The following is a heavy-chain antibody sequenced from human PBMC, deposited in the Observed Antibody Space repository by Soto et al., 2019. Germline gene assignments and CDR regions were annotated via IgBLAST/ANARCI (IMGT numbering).Heavy chain of an antibody. Sequence: PSETLSLTCAVSGYSIGSGYYWAWIRRSPGKGLEWIGSIYHAGSVYYNPSLNGRVALSMDTSKNHFSLKLTSVTAADTAVYYCARTFDYYDMDGWGQGTTVTVSS. D-gene: IGHD3-3*02. J-gene: IGHJ6*02. V-gene: IGHV4-38-2*01. CDR1: GYSIGSGYY. CDR2: IYHAGSV. CDR3: ARTFDYYDMDG.